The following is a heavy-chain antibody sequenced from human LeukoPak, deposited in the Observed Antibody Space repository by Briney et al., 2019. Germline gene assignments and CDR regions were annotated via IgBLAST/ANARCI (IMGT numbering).Heavy chain of an antibody. CDR1: GFTFDDYG. Sequence: GGSLRLSCAASGFTFDDYGMSWVRQAPGKGLEWASGINWNGGSTGYADSVKGRFTISRDNAKNTLYLQMNSLESEDTAVYYCAKDRWGAVASFDYWGQGTLVTVSS. D-gene: IGHD6-19*01. J-gene: IGHJ4*02. CDR2: INWNGGST. V-gene: IGHV3-20*04. CDR3: AKDRWGAVASFDY.